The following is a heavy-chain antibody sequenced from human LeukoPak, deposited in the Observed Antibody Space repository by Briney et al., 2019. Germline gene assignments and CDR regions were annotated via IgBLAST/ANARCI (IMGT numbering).Heavy chain of an antibody. Sequence: ASVKVSCKASGYTFTCYYMHWVRQAPGQGLEWMGRINPNSSGTNYAQKFQGRVTMTRDTSISTAYMELSRLRSDDTAVYYCARGAYYDILTGYYNFDYWGQGTLVTVSS. D-gene: IGHD3-9*01. J-gene: IGHJ4*02. CDR1: GYTFTCYY. CDR2: INPNSSGT. V-gene: IGHV1-2*06. CDR3: ARGAYYDILTGYYNFDY.